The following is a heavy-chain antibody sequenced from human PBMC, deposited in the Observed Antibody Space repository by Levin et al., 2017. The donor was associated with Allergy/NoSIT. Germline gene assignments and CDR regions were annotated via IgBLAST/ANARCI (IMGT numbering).Heavy chain of an antibody. CDR2: TSDDGSSK. J-gene: IGHJ4*02. CDR3: ATRHDRRAWYSRF. Sequence: GESLKISCTASKFTFSAYGMHWVRQAPGKGREWVAVTSDDGSSKFYADSVKGRFTLSRDNSNNTLYLQMNRLRGDDPAVYYCATRHDRRAWYSRFWGQGTLVTVAS. D-gene: IGHD6-13*01. CDR1: KFTFSAYG. V-gene: IGHV3-30*03.